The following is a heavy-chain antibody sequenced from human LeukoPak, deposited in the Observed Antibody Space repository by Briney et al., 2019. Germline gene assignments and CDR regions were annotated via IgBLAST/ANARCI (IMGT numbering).Heavy chain of an antibody. J-gene: IGHJ4*02. D-gene: IGHD2-2*02. CDR1: GFALSSHW. Sequence: GGSLRLSCAASGFALSSHWMTWVRQVPGRGPEWVANVNRDGSETYYLDSVKGRFTISKDNAKNSLYLQMNSLRTEDTALYYCARAIGVTCISTSCYSFDYWGQGTLVTVSS. CDR2: VNRDGSET. V-gene: IGHV3-7*03. CDR3: ARAIGVTCISTSCYSFDY.